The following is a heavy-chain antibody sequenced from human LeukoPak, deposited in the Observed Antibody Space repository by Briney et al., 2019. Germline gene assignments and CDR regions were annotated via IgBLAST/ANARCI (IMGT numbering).Heavy chain of an antibody. Sequence: SVKVSCMASGDIFNSYSVSWVRQAPGQGLGWMGGIIPMFGSTNYAQKFEGRVTITTDQSTTTVYMELTSLTSEDTAIYYCARVGRSRGALPNFYYYMDVWGKGTTVTVSS. CDR3: ARVGRSRGALPNFYYYMDV. V-gene: IGHV1-69*05. CDR1: GDIFNSYS. J-gene: IGHJ6*03. D-gene: IGHD1-26*01. CDR2: IIPMFGST.